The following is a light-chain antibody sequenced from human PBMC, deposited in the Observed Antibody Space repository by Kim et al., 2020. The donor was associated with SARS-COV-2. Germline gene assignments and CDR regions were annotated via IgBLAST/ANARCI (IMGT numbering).Light chain of an antibody. CDR3: QAWDSSTVV. Sequence: VSPGQTASITCSGDKLGDKYACWYQQTPGQSPVLVIYQDSKRPSGIPERFSGSNSGNTATLTISGTQAMDEADYYCQAWDSSTVVFGGRTQLTVL. J-gene: IGLJ2*01. CDR1: KLGDKY. V-gene: IGLV3-1*01. CDR2: QDS.